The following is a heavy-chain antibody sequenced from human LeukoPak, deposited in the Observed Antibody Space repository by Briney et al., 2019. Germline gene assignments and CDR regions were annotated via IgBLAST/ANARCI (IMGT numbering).Heavy chain of an antibody. D-gene: IGHD6-19*01. J-gene: IGHJ4*02. CDR2: IGTAGDT. Sequence: GSLRLSCAASGFTFSSYDMHWVRQATGKGLEWVSAIGTAGDTYYPGSVKGRFTISRENAKNSLYLQMNSLRAGDTAVYYCARGGWYEPFDYWGQGTLVTVSS. V-gene: IGHV3-13*04. CDR3: ARGGWYEPFDY. CDR1: GFTFSSYD.